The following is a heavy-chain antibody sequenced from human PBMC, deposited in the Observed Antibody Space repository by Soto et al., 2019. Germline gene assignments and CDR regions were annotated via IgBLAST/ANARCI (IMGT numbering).Heavy chain of an antibody. CDR1: GFTFSSYG. D-gene: IGHD3-16*01. CDR2: IWHDGGNK. CDR3: ARDGDVNTCFGKDS. Sequence: PGGSLRLSCAASGFTFSSYGMHWVRQAPGKGLEWVAFIWHDGGNKFYAESVKGRFTISRDNSKNTLYLQMTSLSAEDTAMYYCARDGDVNTCFGKDSWGQGTLVPVSS. J-gene: IGHJ4*02. V-gene: IGHV3-33*01.